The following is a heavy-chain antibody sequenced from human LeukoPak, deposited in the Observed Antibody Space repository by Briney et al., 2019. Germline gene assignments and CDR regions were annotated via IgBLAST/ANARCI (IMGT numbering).Heavy chain of an antibody. CDR1: GFTFSSYA. CDR2: ISGSGGST. Sequence: GGSLRLSGAASGFTFSSYAMSWVRQAPGRGLEGVSAISGSGGSTYYADSVKGRFTISRDNSKNTLYLQMNSLRAEDTAVYYCAKGTGWLQSYFDYWGQGTLVTVSS. CDR3: AKGTGWLQSYFDY. V-gene: IGHV3-23*01. D-gene: IGHD5-24*01. J-gene: IGHJ4*02.